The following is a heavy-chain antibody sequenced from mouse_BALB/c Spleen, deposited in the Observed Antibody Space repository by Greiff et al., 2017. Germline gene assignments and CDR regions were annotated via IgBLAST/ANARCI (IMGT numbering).Heavy chain of an antibody. CDR2: IRYSGST. Sequence: VQLQQSGPGLVKPSQSLSLTCTVTGYSITSDYAWNWIRQFPGNKLEWMGYIRYSGSTSYNPSLKSRISITRDTSKNQFFLQLNSVTTEDTATYYCARSEKLGGFAYWGQGTLVTVSA. V-gene: IGHV3-2*02. CDR1: GYSITSDYA. D-gene: IGHD4-1*01. J-gene: IGHJ3*01. CDR3: ARSEKLGGFAY.